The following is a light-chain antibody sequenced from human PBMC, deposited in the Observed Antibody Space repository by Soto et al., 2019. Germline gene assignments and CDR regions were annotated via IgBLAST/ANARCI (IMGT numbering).Light chain of an antibody. CDR1: QHVGSN. CDR2: GAS. CDR3: QHYISSQWTFGQWT. J-gene: IGKJ1*01. V-gene: IGKV3-15*01. Sequence: EIVMTQSPGTLSLSPGARATLSCRANQHVGSNLAWYQQKPGQAPRLLIYGASTRATAIPDRFSGSGSGTEFTLTISSLQSEDFAVYYCQHYISSQWTFGQWTFGQGTKVEIK.